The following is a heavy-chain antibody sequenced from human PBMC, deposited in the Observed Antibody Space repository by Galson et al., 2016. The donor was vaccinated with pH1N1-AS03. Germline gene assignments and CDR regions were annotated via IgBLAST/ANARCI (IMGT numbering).Heavy chain of an antibody. D-gene: IGHD3-3*01. CDR3: AKDNDQSTIFGVVIPNLDY. J-gene: IGHJ4*02. CDR1: GFTFSHYA. CDR2: ISGSGTT. Sequence: SLRLSCAASGFTFSHYAMTWVRQAPGKGLEWVSSISGSGTTYYADSVKGRFTISRDNSKDTLSLQMDSQRAEDTAVYYCAKDNDQSTIFGVVIPNLDYWGQGTLGTGSA. V-gene: IGHV3-23*01.